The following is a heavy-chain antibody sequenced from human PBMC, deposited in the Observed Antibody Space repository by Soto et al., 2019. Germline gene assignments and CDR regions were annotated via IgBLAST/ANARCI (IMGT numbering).Heavy chain of an antibody. CDR2: ISNNGDHI. CDR1: GFIFSSYA. J-gene: IGHJ4*02. D-gene: IGHD1-26*01. V-gene: IGHV3-64D*08. Sequence: EVQLVESGGGLVQPGGSLRLSCSASGFIFSSYALHWVRQAPGKGLEYVSAISNNGDHIYYADSVKGRFTISRDNSKNTRSLQMSSLRPEDTAMYYCVMWEPGVWGQGAVVTVSS. CDR3: VMWEPGV.